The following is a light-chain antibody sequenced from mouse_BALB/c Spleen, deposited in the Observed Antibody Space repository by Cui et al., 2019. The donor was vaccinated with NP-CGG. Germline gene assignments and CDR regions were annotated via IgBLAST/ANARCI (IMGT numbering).Light chain of an antibody. J-gene: IGLJ1*01. CDR1: TGAGTTSNY. Sequence: QAAVTQESALTTSPGETVTLTCRSSTGAGTTSNYANWVQEKPDHLFTGLIGGTNNRAPGVPASFSGSLIGDKAALTITGAQTEDEAIYFCALWYSNHWVFGGGAKLTVL. CDR3: ALWYSNHWV. V-gene: IGLV1*01. CDR2: GTN.